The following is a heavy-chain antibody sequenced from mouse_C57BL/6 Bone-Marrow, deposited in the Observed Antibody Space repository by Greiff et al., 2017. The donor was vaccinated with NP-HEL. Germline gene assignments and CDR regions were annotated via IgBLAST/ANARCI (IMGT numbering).Heavy chain of an antibody. Sequence: EVKVVESGGGLVKPGGSLKLSCPPSGFTFSSYAMSGVRQTPEKRRDGAATISDGGSYTYYPDNVKGRFTISRDNAKNNLYLQMSHLKSEDTAMYYCARDPYWGQGTTLTVSS. CDR1: GFTFSSYA. CDR2: ISDGGSYT. J-gene: IGHJ2*01. V-gene: IGHV5-4*01. CDR3: ARDPY.